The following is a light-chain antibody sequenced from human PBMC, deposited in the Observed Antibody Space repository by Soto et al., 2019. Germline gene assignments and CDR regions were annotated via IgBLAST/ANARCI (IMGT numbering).Light chain of an antibody. CDR3: SSYRSTSVYV. CDR1: GSDIATFNY. Sequence: QSALAQPASVSGSPGQSITISCTGSGSDIATFNYVSWYQQYPGKAPKLLIYQVTSRASGVSHRFSGSKSGNTAALTISGLQPEDEAEYYCSSYRSTSVYVFGTGTKVTV. V-gene: IGLV2-14*01. J-gene: IGLJ1*01. CDR2: QVT.